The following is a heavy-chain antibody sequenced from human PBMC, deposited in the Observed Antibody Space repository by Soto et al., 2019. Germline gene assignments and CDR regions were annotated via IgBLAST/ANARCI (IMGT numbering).Heavy chain of an antibody. CDR2: FDREDGET. D-gene: IGHD3-10*01. V-gene: IGHV1-24*01. Sequence: QVHLVQSGAAVKKPGASVKVSCKVSGYTLTALALQWVRQAPGKGLEWLGGFDREDGETIFAERFRDRVTMSEDTATDTAYMELRSLRSDGTALYYCQTDLGDSLSRGLTPWGQGTLVTVSS. J-gene: IGHJ5*02. CDR1: GYTLTALA. CDR3: QTDLGDSLSRGLTP.